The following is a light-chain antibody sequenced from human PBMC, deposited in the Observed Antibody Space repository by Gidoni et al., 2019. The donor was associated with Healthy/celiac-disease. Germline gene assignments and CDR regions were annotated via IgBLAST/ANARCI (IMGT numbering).Light chain of an antibody. Sequence: DIQMTQSPSTLSASVGDRVTITCRASQSISSWLAWYQPKPGKAPKPLVYKASSLESGVPSRFSGSGSGTEFTLTISSLQPDDFATYYCQQYNSYSLTFGQGTKVEIK. V-gene: IGKV1-5*03. CDR1: QSISSW. CDR2: KAS. J-gene: IGKJ1*01. CDR3: QQYNSYSLT.